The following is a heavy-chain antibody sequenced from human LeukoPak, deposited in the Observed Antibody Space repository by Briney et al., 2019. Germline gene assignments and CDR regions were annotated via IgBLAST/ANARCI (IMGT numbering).Heavy chain of an antibody. CDR3: ASLTGYSSGRRRGGLDY. CDR2: ISSSSSYI. D-gene: IGHD6-19*01. J-gene: IGHJ4*02. V-gene: IGHV3-21*01. CDR1: GFTFSSYS. Sequence: GGSLRLSCAASGFTFSSYSMNWVRQAPGKGLEWVSSISSSSSYIYYADSVKGRFTISRDNAKNSLYLQMNSLRAEDTAVYYCASLTGYSSGRRRGGLDYWGQGTLVTVSS.